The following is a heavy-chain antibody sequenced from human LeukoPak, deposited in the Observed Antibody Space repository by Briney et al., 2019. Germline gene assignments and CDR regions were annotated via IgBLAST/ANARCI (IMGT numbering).Heavy chain of an antibody. J-gene: IGHJ4*02. CDR2: ITGSGGST. CDR1: GFTFSSYA. V-gene: IGHV3-23*01. D-gene: IGHD1-26*01. CDR3: AKGATYGYQFDY. Sequence: PGGSLRLSCAASGFTFSSYAMSWVRQAPGKGLEWVSTITGSGGSTYYADSVKGRFAISRDNSKNTLYLQMNSLRAEDTAVYYCAKGATYGYQFDYWGQGTLVTVSS.